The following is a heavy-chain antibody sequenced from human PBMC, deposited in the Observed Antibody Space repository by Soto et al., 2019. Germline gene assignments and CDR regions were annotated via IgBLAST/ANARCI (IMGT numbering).Heavy chain of an antibody. CDR1: GFSFRSHG. D-gene: IGHD1-26*01. V-gene: IGHV3-33*01. J-gene: IGHJ4*02. Sequence: QMQLVESGGGVVQPGRSLRLSCVASGFSFRSHGMHWVRQAPGKGLEWVAVIWYDGSKTYYLDSVKGRLIISRDNSRNTLDMQMDSLRVEDTAVYYCARCANKVGAACYLDLWGQGTLVTVSS. CDR3: ARCANKVGAACYLDL. CDR2: IWYDGSKT.